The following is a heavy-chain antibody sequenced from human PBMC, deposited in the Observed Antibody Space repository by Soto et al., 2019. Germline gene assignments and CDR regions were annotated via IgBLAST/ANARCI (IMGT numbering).Heavy chain of an antibody. CDR3: RIKTWWLRLGS. V-gene: IGHV3-30*03. CDR2: ISYDGSNK. D-gene: IGHD5-12*01. J-gene: IGHJ5*02. Sequence: QVQLVESGGGVVQPGRSLRLSCAASGFTFSSYGMHWVRQAPGKGLEWVAVISYDGSNKYYADSVKGRFTISRDNSKNTLYLQMNSLRAEDTAVCYCRIKTWWLRLGSWGQGTLVTVSS. CDR1: GFTFSSYG.